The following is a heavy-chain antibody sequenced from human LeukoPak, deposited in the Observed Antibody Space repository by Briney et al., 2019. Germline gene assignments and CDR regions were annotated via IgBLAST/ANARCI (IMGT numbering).Heavy chain of an antibody. CDR2: ISSTGGTI. V-gene: IGHV3-48*01. Sequence: GGSLRLSCAASGFTFRNYLMNWVCQAPGKGLEWVSFISSTGGTIYYADSVKGRFTVSRDNGKNSLYLQMNSLRAEDTALYYCAKGSVVVITQGPIDYWGQGTLVTVSS. CDR3: AKGSVVVITQGPIDY. J-gene: IGHJ4*02. D-gene: IGHD3-22*01. CDR1: GFTFRNYL.